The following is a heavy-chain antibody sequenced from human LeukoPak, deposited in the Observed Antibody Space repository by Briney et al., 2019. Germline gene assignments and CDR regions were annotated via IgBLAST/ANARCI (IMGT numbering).Heavy chain of an antibody. D-gene: IGHD3-22*01. J-gene: IGHJ4*02. CDR3: AKDVHYYDSSGYYYGY. CDR2: ISGSGGST. Sequence: GGSLRLSCAASGFTFSSYAISWVRQAPGKGLEWVSAISGSGGSTYYADSVKGRFTISRDNSKNTLYLQMNSLRAEDTAVYYCAKDVHYYDSSGYYYGYWGQGTLVTVSS. V-gene: IGHV3-23*01. CDR1: GFTFSSYA.